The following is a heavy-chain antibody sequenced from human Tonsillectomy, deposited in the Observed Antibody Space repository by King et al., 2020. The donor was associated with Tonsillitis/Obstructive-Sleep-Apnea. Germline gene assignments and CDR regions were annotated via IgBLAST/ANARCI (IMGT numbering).Heavy chain of an antibody. D-gene: IGHD6-13*01. J-gene: IGHJ5*02. CDR1: GGSFSAYY. Sequence: VQLQQWGAGLLKPSETLSLTCAVYGGSFSAYYWSWIRQPPGKGLEWIGEINHSGSTNYNPSLKSRVTISVDTSKNQFSLKLRSVTAADTAVYYCATRLTGIAAAGSDWFAPWGQGNLVTVSS. V-gene: IGHV4-34*01. CDR3: ATRLTGIAAAGSDWFAP. CDR2: INHSGST.